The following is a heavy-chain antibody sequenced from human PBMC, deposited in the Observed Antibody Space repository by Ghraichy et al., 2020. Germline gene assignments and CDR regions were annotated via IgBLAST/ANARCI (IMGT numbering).Heavy chain of an antibody. CDR1: GFSVSNYA. Sequence: GSLNISCAASGFSVSNYAMSWVRQAPGKGLEWVSIISGSGDYYADSVKGRFTISRDNSKNTLYLQMNSLRVEDAALYYCTKDGLWGNYYRDYWGQGTLVTVSS. J-gene: IGHJ4*02. CDR2: ISGSGD. V-gene: IGHV3-23*01. CDR3: TKDGLWGNYYRDY. D-gene: IGHD3-10*01.